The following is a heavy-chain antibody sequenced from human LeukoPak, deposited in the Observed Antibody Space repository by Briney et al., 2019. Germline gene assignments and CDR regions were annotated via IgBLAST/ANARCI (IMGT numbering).Heavy chain of an antibody. V-gene: IGHV4-59*08. J-gene: IGHJ4*02. D-gene: IGHD6-19*01. CDR3: ARIHSSGWYEYDY. CDR2: IYYSGST. CDR1: GGSISSYY. Sequence: SETLSLTCTVSGGSISSYYRSWIRQPPGKGLEWIGYIYYSGSTNYNPSLKSRVTISVDTSKNQFSLKLSSVTAADTAVYYCARIHSSGWYEYDYWGQGTLVTVSS.